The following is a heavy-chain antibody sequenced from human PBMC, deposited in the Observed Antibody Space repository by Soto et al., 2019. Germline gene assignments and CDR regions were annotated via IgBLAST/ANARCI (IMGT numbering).Heavy chain of an antibody. Sequence: SETLSLTCAVSSGSISSSNWWSWVRQPPGKGLEWIGEIYHSGSTNYNPSLKSRVTISVDKSKNQFSLKLSSVTAADTAVYYCARVRSPGIALAFDIWGQGTMVTVSS. CDR3: ARVRSPGIALAFDI. CDR2: IYHSGST. CDR1: SGSISSSNW. J-gene: IGHJ3*02. V-gene: IGHV4-4*02. D-gene: IGHD6-13*01.